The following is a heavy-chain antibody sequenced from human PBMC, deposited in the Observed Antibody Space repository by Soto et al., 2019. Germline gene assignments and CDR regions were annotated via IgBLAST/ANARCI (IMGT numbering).Heavy chain of an antibody. V-gene: IGHV1-46*01. D-gene: IGHD3-22*01. Sequence: QVQLVQSGAEVKKPGASVKVSCKASGYTFTSYYMHWVRQAPGQGLEWMGIINPSGGSTSYAQKFQGRVTMTRDTSTSTVYMELSRLRSEDTAVYYCARPGIYDSSGYRHTGRFDYWGQGTLVTVSS. CDR2: INPSGGST. CDR1: GYTFTSYY. J-gene: IGHJ4*02. CDR3: ARPGIYDSSGYRHTGRFDY.